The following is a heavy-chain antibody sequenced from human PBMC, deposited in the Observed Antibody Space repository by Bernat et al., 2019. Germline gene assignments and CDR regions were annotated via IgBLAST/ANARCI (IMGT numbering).Heavy chain of an antibody. D-gene: IGHD3-3*01. V-gene: IGHV4-4*02. CDR3: ARAGFWSGYLPPYYYYYYGMDV. J-gene: IGHJ6*02. Sequence: QVQLQESGPGLVKPSGTLSLTCAVSGGSISSSNWWSWVRQPPGKGLEWIGEIYHSGSTNYNPSLKSRVTISVDKSKNQFSLKLSSVTAADTAVYYCARAGFWSGYLPPYYYYYYGMDVWGQGTTVTVSS. CDR1: GGSISSSNW. CDR2: IYHSGST.